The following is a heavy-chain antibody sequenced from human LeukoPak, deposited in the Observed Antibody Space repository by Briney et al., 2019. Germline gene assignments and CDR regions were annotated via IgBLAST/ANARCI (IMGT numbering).Heavy chain of an antibody. D-gene: IGHD5-12*01. CDR3: ARRPPGFKWLPSRRVSYFDY. V-gene: IGHV4-30-4*07. J-gene: IGHJ4*02. CDR1: GGSISRGGYS. CDR2: FYYSGST. Sequence: PSETLSLTCAVSGGSISRGGYSWSWIRQPPGKGLEWIGYFYYSGSTYYNPSLKSRVTISLDTSKNQLSLKLSSVTAADTAVYYCARRPPGFKWLPSRRVSYFDYWGQGTLVTVSS.